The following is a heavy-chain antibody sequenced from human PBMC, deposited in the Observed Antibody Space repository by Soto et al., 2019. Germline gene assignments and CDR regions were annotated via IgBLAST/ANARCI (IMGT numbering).Heavy chain of an antibody. Sequence: SVKVSCKASGGTFSSYAISWVRQAPGQGLEWMGGIIPIFGTANYAQKFQGRVTITADKSTSTDYMELSSLRSEDTAVYYCARFTDSGSYYDYYYGMDVWGKGTQVTVSS. V-gene: IGHV1-69*06. D-gene: IGHD1-26*01. CDR2: IIPIFGTA. CDR1: GGTFSSYA. CDR3: ARFTDSGSYYDYYYGMDV. J-gene: IGHJ6*04.